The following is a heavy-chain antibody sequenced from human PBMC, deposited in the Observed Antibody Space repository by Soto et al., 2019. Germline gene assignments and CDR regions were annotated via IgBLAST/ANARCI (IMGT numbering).Heavy chain of an antibody. J-gene: IGHJ4*02. Sequence: VGSLRLSCATSGFTFSSYPIHWVRQAPGKGPVWVSRITEDGSGTTYADSVKGRFTVTRDNAKNTMYLQMSGLGAEDTAVYHCVRGTNGWRGMDYWGQGTLVTVSS. D-gene: IGHD2-8*01. CDR2: ITEDGSGT. CDR3: VRGTNGWRGMDY. CDR1: GFTFSSYP. V-gene: IGHV3-74*01.